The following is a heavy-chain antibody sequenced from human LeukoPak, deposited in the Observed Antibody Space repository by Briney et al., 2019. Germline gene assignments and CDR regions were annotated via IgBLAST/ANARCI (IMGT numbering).Heavy chain of an antibody. V-gene: IGHV3-23*01. D-gene: IGHD1-26*01. CDR3: ARDIVGGNHFDS. Sequence: GGSLRLSCAASGFTFSSYAMSWVRQAPGKGLQWVSAISGSGGGTYYADSVKGRFTISRDNSKNTLYLQMNSLRAEDTAVYYCARDIVGGNHFDSWGQGTLVTVSS. J-gene: IGHJ4*02. CDR2: ISGSGGGT. CDR1: GFTFSSYA.